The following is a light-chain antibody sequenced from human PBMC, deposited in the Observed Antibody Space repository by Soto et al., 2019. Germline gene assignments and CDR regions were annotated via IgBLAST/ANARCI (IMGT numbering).Light chain of an antibody. Sequence: QSALTQPASVSGSPGQSITISCTGTSSDVGSYSLVSWYQQHPGKAPKLMIYEDSKRPSGVSNRFSGSKSGNTASLTISGLQAEDEADYYCCSYAGSSNGVFGGGTKLTVL. CDR2: EDS. CDR3: CSYAGSSNGV. CDR1: SSDVGSYSL. J-gene: IGLJ3*02. V-gene: IGLV2-23*01.